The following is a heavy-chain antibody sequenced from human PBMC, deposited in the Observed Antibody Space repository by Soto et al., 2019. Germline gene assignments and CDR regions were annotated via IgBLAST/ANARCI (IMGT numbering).Heavy chain of an antibody. CDR2: THGSGST. V-gene: IGHV3-53*01. J-gene: IGHJ4*02. CDR1: VLTETNSY. CDR3: ASAPPDRAVYFLDK. D-gene: IGHD1-26*01. Sequence: PGGSLRLSCEAPVLTETNSYVTWVRQTPGKGLEWVAVTHGSGSTFYVDSVKGRFTISRDMSKNTSYLHMNNLRGDEQAVYYCASAPPDRAVYFLDKGGQGSLVTVSS.